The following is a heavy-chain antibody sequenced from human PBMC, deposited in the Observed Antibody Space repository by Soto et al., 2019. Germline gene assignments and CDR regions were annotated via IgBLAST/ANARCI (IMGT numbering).Heavy chain of an antibody. CDR1: GFTFSHYS. CDR3: ARLPGEIFAYFHYGMDV. J-gene: IGHJ6*02. Sequence: HPGGSLRLSCAASGFTFSHYSMNWVRQAPGKGLEWVSYISGSSSSIYYADSVKGRFTISRDNAKNSLYLQMNSLSDDDTAVYYCARLPGEIFAYFHYGMDVCGQGTTVTVSS. D-gene: IGHD3-3*01. CDR2: ISGSSSSI. V-gene: IGHV3-48*02.